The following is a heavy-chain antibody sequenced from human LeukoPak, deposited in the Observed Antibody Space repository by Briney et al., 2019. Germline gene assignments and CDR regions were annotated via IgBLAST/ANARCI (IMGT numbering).Heavy chain of an antibody. CDR1: GGTFSSYA. D-gene: IGHD3-3*01. V-gene: IGHV1-69*13. CDR2: IIPIFGTA. CDR3: AESITIFGVALDSWFDP. J-gene: IGHJ5*02. Sequence: ASVKVSCKASGGTFSSYAISWVRQAPGQWLEWMGGIIPIFGTANYAQKFQGRVTITADESTSTAYMELSSLRSEDTAVYYCAESITIFGVALDSWFDPWGQGTLVTVSS.